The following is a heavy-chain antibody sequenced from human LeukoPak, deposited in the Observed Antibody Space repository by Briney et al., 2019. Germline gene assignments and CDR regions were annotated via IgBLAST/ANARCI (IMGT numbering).Heavy chain of an antibody. CDR1: GGSISSYY. D-gene: IGHD6-19*01. CDR3: ARTVAGIGYYYYYMDV. CDR2: IYYSGST. Sequence: SETLSLTCTVSGGSISSYYWSWIRQPPGKGLEWIGYIYYSGSTNYNPSLKSRVTISVDTSKNQSSLKLSSVTAADTAVYYCARTVAGIGYYYYYMDVWGKGTTVTVAS. V-gene: IGHV4-59*01. J-gene: IGHJ6*03.